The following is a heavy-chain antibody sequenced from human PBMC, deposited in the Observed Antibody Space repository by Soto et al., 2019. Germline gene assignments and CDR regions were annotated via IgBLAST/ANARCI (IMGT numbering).Heavy chain of an antibody. Sequence: ASVKVSCKASGGTFSSYDINWVRQATGQGLEWMGWMNPNSGNTGYAQKFQGRVTMTRNTSISTAYMELSSLRSEDTAVYYCARGIMVEMATDYWGQGTLVTDSS. V-gene: IGHV1-8*02. D-gene: IGHD2-8*01. CDR2: MNPNSGNT. J-gene: IGHJ4*02. CDR1: GGTFSSYD. CDR3: ARGIMVEMATDY.